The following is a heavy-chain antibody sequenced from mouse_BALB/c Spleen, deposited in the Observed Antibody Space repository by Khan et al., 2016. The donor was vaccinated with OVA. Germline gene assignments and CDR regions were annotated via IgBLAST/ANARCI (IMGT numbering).Heavy chain of an antibody. CDR3: ARAYYRYDGYYAMDY. Sequence: VQLVESGPGLVAPSQSLSITCTVSGFSLSRYNIHWVRQPPGKGLEWLGMIWGGGGTDYNSPLISSLSISKENSKSQVFLKMNSMQTDDTAMYYCARAYYRYDGYYAMDYWGQGTSVTVSS. J-gene: IGHJ4*01. V-gene: IGHV2-6-4*01. D-gene: IGHD2-14*01. CDR1: GFSLSRYN. CDR2: IWGGGGT.